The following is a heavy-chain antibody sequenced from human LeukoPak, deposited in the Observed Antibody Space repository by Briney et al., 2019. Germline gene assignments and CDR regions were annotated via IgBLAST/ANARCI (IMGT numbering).Heavy chain of an antibody. J-gene: IGHJ4*02. D-gene: IGHD3-22*01. Sequence: PGGSLRLSCAASGFTFTSYSFNWVRQAPGKRLEWVSSINTVASYIYYADSVKGRFTISRDDADNSLYLQMNSLRAEDTAVYFCVRLRRNSDRSGFYYYYDNWGQGTLVTVSS. CDR2: INTVASYI. V-gene: IGHV3-21*01. CDR3: VRLRRNSDRSGFYYYYDN. CDR1: GFTFTSYS.